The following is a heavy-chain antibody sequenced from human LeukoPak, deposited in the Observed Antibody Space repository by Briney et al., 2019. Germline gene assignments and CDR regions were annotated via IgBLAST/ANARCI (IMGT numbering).Heavy chain of an antibody. D-gene: IGHD6-13*01. V-gene: IGHV3-23*01. CDR3: ARGIAASGTSPFDY. CDR2: ISRSGVTT. Sequence: GGTLSLSCAASGFTFSGYDMSWVRQAPGKGLEWVSTISRSGVTTYYADSVKGQFTSSRDKSKNTSYLQMSSLRVEDTAVYYCARGIAASGTSPFDYWGQGILVSVSS. CDR1: GFTFSGYD. J-gene: IGHJ4*02.